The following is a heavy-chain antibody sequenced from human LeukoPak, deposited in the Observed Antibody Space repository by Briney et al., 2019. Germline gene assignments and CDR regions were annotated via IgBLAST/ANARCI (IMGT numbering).Heavy chain of an antibody. J-gene: IGHJ4*02. CDR3: ARGRYYDILTGYYPLDY. D-gene: IGHD3-9*01. CDR1: GYTFTGYY. CDR2: INPNSGGT. Sequence: ASVKVSCKASGYTFTGYYMHWVRQAPGQGLEWMGWINPNSGGTNYAQKFQGRVTMTRDTPISTAYMELSRLRSDDTAVYYCARGRYYDILTGYYPLDYWGQGTLVTVSS. V-gene: IGHV1-2*02.